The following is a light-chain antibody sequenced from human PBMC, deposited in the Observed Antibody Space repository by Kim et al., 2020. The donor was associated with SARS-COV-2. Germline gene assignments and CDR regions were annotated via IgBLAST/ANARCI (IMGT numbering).Light chain of an antibody. Sequence: EIVLTQSPGTLSLSPGERGTLSCRASQSVTSNYLAWYKQKPGQAPRLLIYGASSRATGIPDRFSGSGSGTDFTLTISRLEPEDLAVYYCHQYGSSPWTFGQGTKVDIK. CDR3: HQYGSSPWT. J-gene: IGKJ1*01. CDR2: GAS. V-gene: IGKV3-20*01. CDR1: QSVTSNY.